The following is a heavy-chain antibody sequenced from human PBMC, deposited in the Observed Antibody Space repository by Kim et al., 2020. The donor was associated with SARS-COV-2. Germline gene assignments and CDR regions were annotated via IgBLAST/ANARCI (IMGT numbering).Heavy chain of an antibody. CDR3: AKNIEVVPAASGAFDI. J-gene: IGHJ3*02. CDR2: ISGSGGST. D-gene: IGHD2-2*01. CDR1: GFTFSSYA. V-gene: IGHV3-23*01. Sequence: GGSLRLSCAASGFTFSSYAMSWVRQAPGKGLEWVSAISGSGGSTYYADSVKGRFTISRDNSKNTLYLQMNSLRAEDTAVYYCAKNIEVVPAASGAFDIWGQGTMVTVSS.